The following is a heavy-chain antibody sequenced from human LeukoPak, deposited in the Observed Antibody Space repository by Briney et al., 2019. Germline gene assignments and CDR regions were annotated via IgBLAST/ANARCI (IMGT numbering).Heavy chain of an antibody. CDR3: ARLQGIAAAKDY. V-gene: IGHV3-30-3*01. Sequence: GGSLRLSSAASGFTFSSYAMHWVRQAPGKGLEWVAVISYDGSNKYYADSVKGRFTISRDNSKNTLYLQMNSLRAEDTAVYYCARLQGIAAAKDYWGQGTLVTVSS. CDR2: ISYDGSNK. D-gene: IGHD6-13*01. J-gene: IGHJ4*02. CDR1: GFTFSSYA.